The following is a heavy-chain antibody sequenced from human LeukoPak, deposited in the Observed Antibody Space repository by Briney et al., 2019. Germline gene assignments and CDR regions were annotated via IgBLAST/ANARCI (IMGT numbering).Heavy chain of an antibody. CDR2: INPNSGGT. J-gene: IGHJ4*02. CDR3: AREGGYGDYSTFSADY. D-gene: IGHD4-17*01. Sequence: ASVKVPCKASGYTFTGYYMHWVRQAPGQGLEWMGWINPNSGGTNCAQKFQGRVTMTRDTSISTAYMELSRLRSDDTAVYYCAREGGYGDYSTFSADYWGQGTLVTVSS. V-gene: IGHV1-2*02. CDR1: GYTFTGYY.